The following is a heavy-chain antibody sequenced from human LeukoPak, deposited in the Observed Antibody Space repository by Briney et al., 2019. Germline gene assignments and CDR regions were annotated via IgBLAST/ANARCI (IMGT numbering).Heavy chain of an antibody. CDR1: GFTFSNSW. J-gene: IGHJ3*02. V-gene: IGHV3-7*01. Sequence: GGSLRLSCAASGFTFSNSWMTWIRQAPEKGLESVASIKPDGSEKYYVDSVKGRFTISRDNAKNSLYLQMNSLRAEDTAPYYCARDPAWGAFDIWGQGTMATVSS. D-gene: IGHD7-27*01. CDR3: ARDPAWGAFDI. CDR2: IKPDGSEK.